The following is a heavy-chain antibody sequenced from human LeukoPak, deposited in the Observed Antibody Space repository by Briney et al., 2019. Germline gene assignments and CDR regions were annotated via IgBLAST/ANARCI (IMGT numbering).Heavy chain of an antibody. V-gene: IGHV3-74*01. J-gene: IGHJ4*02. D-gene: IGHD1-1*01. CDR2: INTDGSST. Sequence: GGSLRLSCAASGFTFNNYWMQWVRQAPGKGLVWISRINTDGSSTSYADSVKGRFAISRDNSKNTLYLQMTSLRADDTAVYYCAKGTSNYDYWGQGTLVTVSS. CDR1: GFTFNNYW. CDR3: AKGTSNYDY.